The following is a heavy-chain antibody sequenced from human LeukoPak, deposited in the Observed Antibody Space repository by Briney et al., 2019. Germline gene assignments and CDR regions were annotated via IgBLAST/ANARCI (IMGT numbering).Heavy chain of an antibody. D-gene: IGHD7-27*01. V-gene: IGHV3-23*01. Sequence: GGSLRLSCAASGFASGFTFSDYAVSWVRQAPGKGPEWVASVNGRGATTYYADSVRGRFTISRDNSKNTVYLQMISLGADDTAVYFCAKAPATGEGYYFYYMDVWGKGTTVTVSS. CDR1: GFTFSDYA. J-gene: IGHJ6*03. CDR3: AKAPATGEGYYFYYMDV. CDR2: VNGRGATT.